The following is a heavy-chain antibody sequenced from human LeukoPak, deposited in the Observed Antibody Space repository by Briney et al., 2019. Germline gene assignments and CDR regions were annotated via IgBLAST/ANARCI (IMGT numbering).Heavy chain of an antibody. Sequence: SETLSLTCTVSGYSISSGYYWGWIRQPPGKGLEWIGSIYHSGSTYYNPSLKSRVTISVDTSKNQFSLKLSSVTAADTAVYYCAISEGGLVPVTGHYWGQGTLVTVSS. CDR3: AISEGGLVPVTGHY. D-gene: IGHD3-16*01. J-gene: IGHJ4*02. CDR1: GYSISSGYY. V-gene: IGHV4-38-2*02. CDR2: IYHSGST.